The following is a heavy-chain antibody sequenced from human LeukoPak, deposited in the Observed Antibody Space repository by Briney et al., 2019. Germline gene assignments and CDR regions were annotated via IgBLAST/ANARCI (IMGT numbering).Heavy chain of an antibody. CDR2: IYYSGST. CDR3: ARDLPPGIAAAGRRWFDP. J-gene: IGHJ5*02. CDR1: GGSISSSSYY. D-gene: IGHD6-13*01. Sequence: SETLSLTCTVSGGSISSSSYYWGWIRQPPGKGLEWIGSIYYSGSTYYNPSLKSRVTISVDTSKNRFSLKLSSVTAADTAVYCCARDLPPGIAAAGRRWFDPWGQGTLVTVSS. V-gene: IGHV4-39*07.